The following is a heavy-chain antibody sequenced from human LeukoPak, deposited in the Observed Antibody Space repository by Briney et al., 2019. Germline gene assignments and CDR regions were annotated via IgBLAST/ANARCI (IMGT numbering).Heavy chain of an antibody. Sequence: PSQTLSLTCTVSGGSISSGDYYWSWIRQPPGKGLEWIGYIYYSGSTYYNPSLKSRVTISVDTSKNQFSLKLSSVTAADTAVYYCARGHFSGSYRKLVLYYFDYWGQGTLVTVSS. CDR1: GGSISSGDYY. CDR2: IYYSGST. CDR3: ARGHFSGSYRKLVLYYFDY. V-gene: IGHV4-30-4*01. J-gene: IGHJ4*02. D-gene: IGHD1-26*01.